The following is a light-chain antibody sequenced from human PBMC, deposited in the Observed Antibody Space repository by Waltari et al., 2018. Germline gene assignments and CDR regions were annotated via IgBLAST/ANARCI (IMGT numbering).Light chain of an antibody. CDR1: QSISSW. CDR2: EES. Sequence: DIQMTQSPSTLSAAVGDKVTITCRASQSISSWLAWYQQQPGNAPKLLIYEESNLQSGVPSRFSGSGSGTEFPLTISSLQPDDFATYFCQHYKNYPRTFGQGTKVEIK. CDR3: QHYKNYPRT. J-gene: IGKJ1*01. V-gene: IGKV1-5*03.